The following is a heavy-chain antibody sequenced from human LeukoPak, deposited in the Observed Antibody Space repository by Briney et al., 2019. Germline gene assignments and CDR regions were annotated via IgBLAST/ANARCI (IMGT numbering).Heavy chain of an antibody. J-gene: IGHJ4*02. D-gene: IGHD5-18*01. V-gene: IGHV4-4*07. CDR1: GGSISSYY. CDR2: IYTSGST. Sequence: PSETLSLTCTVSGGSISSYYWSWIRQPAGKGLEWIGRIYTSGSTNYNPSLKSRVTISVDTSKNQFSLKLSSVTAADTAVYYCASTPERYSYGTGDMDYWGQGTLVTVSS. CDR3: ASTPERYSYGTGDMDY.